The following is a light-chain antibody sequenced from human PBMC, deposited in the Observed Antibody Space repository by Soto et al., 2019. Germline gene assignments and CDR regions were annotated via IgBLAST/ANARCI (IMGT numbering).Light chain of an antibody. V-gene: IGKV1-6*02. CDR2: AAA. CDR1: QGIGND. Sequence: AIQMAQSPSSLSASVGDRVTITCRASQGIGNDVGWFQQKPGKAPKLLIYAAATLQSGVPSRFSGSRSGTDFTLTISSLQPEDFATYYCLQGHNYPLTFGGGTKVEIK. CDR3: LQGHNYPLT. J-gene: IGKJ4*01.